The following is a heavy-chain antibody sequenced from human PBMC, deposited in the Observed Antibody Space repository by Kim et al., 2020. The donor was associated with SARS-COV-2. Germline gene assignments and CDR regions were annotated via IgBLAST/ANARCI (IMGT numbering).Heavy chain of an antibody. CDR3: ARPGYSSSWYFDP. J-gene: IGHJ5*02. Sequence: SETLSLTCTVSGGSISSSSYYWGWIRQPPGKGLEWIGSIYYSGSTYYNPSLKSRVTISVDTSKNQFSLKLSSVTAADTAVYYCARPGYSSSWYFDPWGQGTLVTVSS. CDR2: IYYSGST. CDR1: GGSISSSSYY. V-gene: IGHV4-39*01. D-gene: IGHD6-13*01.